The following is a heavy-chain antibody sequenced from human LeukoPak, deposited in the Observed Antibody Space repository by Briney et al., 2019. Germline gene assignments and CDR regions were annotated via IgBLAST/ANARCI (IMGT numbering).Heavy chain of an antibody. V-gene: IGHV4-31*03. CDR2: IYYSWGT. CDR3: AREHNSSSYFDY. D-gene: IGHD6-6*01. J-gene: IGHJ4*02. Sequence: SETLSLTCTVSGGSFSSGDYYWSWIRQHPGRGLEWIGYIYYSWGTYYNPSLKSRATISLDTSKNQFSLKLRSVTAADTAMYYCAREHNSSSYFDYWGLGTLVTVSS. CDR1: GGSFSSGDYY.